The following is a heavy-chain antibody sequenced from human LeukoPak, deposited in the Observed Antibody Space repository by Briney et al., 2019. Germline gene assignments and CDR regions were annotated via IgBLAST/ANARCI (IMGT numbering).Heavy chain of an antibody. CDR3: ARDEGRGFFDF. J-gene: IGHJ4*02. Sequence: SQTLSLTCAISGDSVSSNSAAWYWIRQSPSRGLEWLGRTYYRSKWYNNYAVSVKSRITINPGISKNQFSLQLNSVTPEDTAVYYCARDEGRGFFDFWGQGTLVTVSS. D-gene: IGHD3-10*01. CDR2: TYYRSKWYN. CDR1: GDSVSSNSAA. V-gene: IGHV6-1*01.